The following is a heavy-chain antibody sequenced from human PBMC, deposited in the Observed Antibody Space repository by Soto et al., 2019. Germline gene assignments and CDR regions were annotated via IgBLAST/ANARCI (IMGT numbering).Heavy chain of an antibody. V-gene: IGHV4-31*03. D-gene: IGHD3-3*01. CDR2: IYYSGST. CDR1: GGSISSGGYY. CDR3: ARSRATIFGDVYYYYYGMDV. J-gene: IGHJ6*02. Sequence: SETLSLTCTVSGGSISSGGYYWSWIRQHPGKGLEWIGYIYYSGSTYYNPSLKSRVTISVDTSKNQFSLKLSSVTAADTAVYYCARSRATIFGDVYYYYYGMDVWGQGTTVTVSS.